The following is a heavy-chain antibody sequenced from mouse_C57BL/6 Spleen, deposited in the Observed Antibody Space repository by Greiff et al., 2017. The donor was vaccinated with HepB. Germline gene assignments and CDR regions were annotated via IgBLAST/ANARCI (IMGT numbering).Heavy chain of an antibody. CDR2: ISDGGSYT. D-gene: IGHD3-2*02. CDR3: ARDRAQAFAY. J-gene: IGHJ3*01. Sequence: DVHLVESGGGLVKPGGSLKLSCAASGFTFSSYAMSWVRQTPEKRLEWVATISDGGSYTYYPDNVKGRFTISRDNAKNNLYLQMSHLKSEDTAMYYCARDRAQAFAYWGQGTLGTVSA. CDR1: GFTFSSYA. V-gene: IGHV5-4*01.